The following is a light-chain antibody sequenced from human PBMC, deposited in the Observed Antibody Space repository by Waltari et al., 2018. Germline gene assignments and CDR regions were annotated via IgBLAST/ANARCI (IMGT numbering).Light chain of an antibody. CDR1: QNIGNY. Sequence: IVLTQSPGTLSLSPGGRATLSCRASQNIGNYLAWYQQKPGQAPRLLIYGASSRAAGIPDRFSVSGSGADFSLTISRLEPEDFAVYYCQHHVRLPATFGQGTKV. V-gene: IGKV3-20*01. CDR3: QHHVRLPAT. CDR2: GAS. J-gene: IGKJ1*01.